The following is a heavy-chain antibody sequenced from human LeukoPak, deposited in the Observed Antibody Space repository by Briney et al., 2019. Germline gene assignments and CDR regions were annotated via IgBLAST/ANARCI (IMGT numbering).Heavy chain of an antibody. J-gene: IGHJ3*02. V-gene: IGHV3-23*01. D-gene: IGHD3-9*01. CDR1: GFTFSSYA. Sequence: GGSLRLSCAASGFTFSSYAMSWVRQAPGKGLEWVSAISGSGGSTYYADSVKGRFTISRDNSKNTLYLQMNSLRAEDTAVYYWATPPPVLRYFDWLLPPDAFDIWGQGTMVTVSS. CDR2: ISGSGGST. CDR3: ATPPPVLRYFDWLLPPDAFDI.